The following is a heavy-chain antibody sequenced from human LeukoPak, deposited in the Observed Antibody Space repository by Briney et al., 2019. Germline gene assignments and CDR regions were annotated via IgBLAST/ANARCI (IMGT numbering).Heavy chain of an antibody. D-gene: IGHD3-16*01. Sequence: PSETLSLTCTVSGGSISSYYWSWIRQPPGKGLEWIGYIYYTGSTNYIPSLKSRVTISLDTSKNQFSLKLSSVTAADTAVYYCARDRITYPLLGMDVWGQGTTVTVSS. CDR1: GGSISSYY. V-gene: IGHV4-59*01. J-gene: IGHJ6*02. CDR3: ARDRITYPLLGMDV. CDR2: IYYTGST.